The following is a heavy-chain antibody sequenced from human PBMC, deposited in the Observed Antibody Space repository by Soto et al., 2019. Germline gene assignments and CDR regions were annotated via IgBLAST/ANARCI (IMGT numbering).Heavy chain of an antibody. CDR2: IYYSGST. V-gene: IGHV4-31*03. J-gene: IGHJ5*02. CDR3: ASNSRVENWFEP. D-gene: IGHD6-13*01. Sequence: SETLSLPCTVSGGSISSGGYYWSWIRQHPGKGLEWIGYIYYSGSTYYNPSLKSRVTISVDTSKNLFSLKLSSVTATDTGVYYCASNSRVENWFEPWGQGTLAKASS. CDR1: GGSISSGGYY.